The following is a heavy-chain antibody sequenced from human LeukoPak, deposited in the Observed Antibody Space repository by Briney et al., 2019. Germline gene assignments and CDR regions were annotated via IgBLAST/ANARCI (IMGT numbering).Heavy chain of an antibody. D-gene: IGHD3-22*01. CDR1: GYSFTTYW. CDR2: IYPGDSDI. V-gene: IGHV5-51*01. J-gene: IGHJ4*02. CDR3: ARLSRRANYYDQFDY. Sequence: GESLQISCKGSGYSFTTYWIGWVRQMPGKGLEWMGIIYPGDSDIRYSPSFQGQVTISADKSISTAYLQWSSLKASDTAMYYCARLSRRANYYDQFDYWGQGTLVTVSS.